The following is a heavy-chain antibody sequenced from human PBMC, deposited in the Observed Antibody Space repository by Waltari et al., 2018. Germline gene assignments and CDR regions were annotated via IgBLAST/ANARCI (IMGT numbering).Heavy chain of an antibody. CDR2: LDPEDGET. Sequence: QVQLVQSGAEVKKPGASVKVSCKVSGYTLTELSMHWVRQAPGKGLEWMGGLDPEDGETIYAQKFQGRVTMTEDTSTDTAYMELSSLRSEDTAVYFCATAKPHCTGGVCFPGLFDYWGQGTLVIVSS. D-gene: IGHD2-8*02. V-gene: IGHV1-24*01. CDR3: ATAKPHCTGGVCFPGLFDY. CDR1: GYTLTELS. J-gene: IGHJ4*02.